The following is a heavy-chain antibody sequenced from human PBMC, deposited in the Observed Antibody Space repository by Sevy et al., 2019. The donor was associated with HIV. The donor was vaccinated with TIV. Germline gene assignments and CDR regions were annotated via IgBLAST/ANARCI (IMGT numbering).Heavy chain of an antibody. CDR3: AKTINSGGGVVPAANYYYYGMDV. D-gene: IGHD2-2*01. CDR1: GFTFSGYA. J-gene: IGHJ6*02. Sequence: GGSLRLSCAVSGFTFSGYAMNWVRQAPGKGLEWVSAISGKGRSTHYADSVEGRFTISRDNSKNTPYLQMNSLRAEDTAVYYCAKTINSGGGVVPAANYYYYGMDVWGQGTTVTVSS. CDR2: ISGKGRST. V-gene: IGHV3-23*01.